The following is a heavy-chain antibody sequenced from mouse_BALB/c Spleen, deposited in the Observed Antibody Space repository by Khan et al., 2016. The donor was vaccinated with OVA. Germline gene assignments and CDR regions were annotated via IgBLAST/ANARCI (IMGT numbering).Heavy chain of an antibody. CDR1: GYSFTTYY. D-gene: IGHD2-2*01. Sequence: VQLKQSGPELMKPGASVKISCKASGYSFTTYYIHWIMQSHGKSLEWIGYIDPFSGGTTYNQKFKGKATLTVDESSSTAYIHLSNLTSEDSSVYYCTRHGYVAWFTYWGQGTLVTVSA. V-gene: IGHV1S135*01. J-gene: IGHJ3*01. CDR3: TRHGYVAWFTY. CDR2: IDPFSGGT.